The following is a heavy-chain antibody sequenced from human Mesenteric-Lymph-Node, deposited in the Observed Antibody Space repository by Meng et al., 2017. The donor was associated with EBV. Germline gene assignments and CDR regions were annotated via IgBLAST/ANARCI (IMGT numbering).Heavy chain of an antibody. J-gene: IGHJ5*02. CDR3: ARDDCTGGSCHSFGWFDP. Sequence: VHLPLPVPVPMKPPHTLSRPCAVSGGSISSGAYYWSCIRQPPGKGRVWIGYIYDSGSTYYNPSLKNRITMSVDTSKNQFSLKLSYVTVADTAVYYCARDDCTGGSCHSFGWFDPWGQGTLVTVSS. V-gene: IGHV4-30-4*01. CDR1: GGSISSGAYY. D-gene: IGHD2-15*01. CDR2: IYDSGST.